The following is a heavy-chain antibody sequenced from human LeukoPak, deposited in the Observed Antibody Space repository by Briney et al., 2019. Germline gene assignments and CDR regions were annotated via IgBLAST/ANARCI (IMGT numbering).Heavy chain of an antibody. J-gene: IGHJ4*02. D-gene: IGHD6-19*01. CDR2: VSGSGGIT. Sequence: GGSLRLSCAASGFTFNNYAMKWVRQAPGKGLEWVSHVSGSGGITYYADSVKGRFTISGDNSKNTLYLQMNSLRAEDTAVYYCAKTTAGNSSGRYPGWPVDYWGQGTLVTVSS. V-gene: IGHV3-23*01. CDR1: GFTFNNYA. CDR3: AKTTAGNSSGRYPGWPVDY.